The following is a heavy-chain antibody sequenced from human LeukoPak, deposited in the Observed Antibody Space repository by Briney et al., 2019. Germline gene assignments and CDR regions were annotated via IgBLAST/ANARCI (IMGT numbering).Heavy chain of an antibody. V-gene: IGHV3-48*01. CDR2: ISSSSSTI. J-gene: IGHJ4*02. CDR3: ARADSSGYYHPIN. CDR1: GFTFSSYS. Sequence: GGSLRLSCAASGFTFSSYSMNWVRQAPGKGLEWVSYISSSSSTIYYADSVKGRFTISRDNAKNSLYLQMNSLRAEDTAVYYCARADSSGYYHPINWGQGTLVTVSS. D-gene: IGHD3-22*01.